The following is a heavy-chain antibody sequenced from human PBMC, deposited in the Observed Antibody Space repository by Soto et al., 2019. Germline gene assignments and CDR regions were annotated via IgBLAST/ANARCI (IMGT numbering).Heavy chain of an antibody. Sequence: PSETLSLTCTVSGGSISSYYWSWIRQPPGKGLEWIGYFYHSGTTNYNPSLKSRVTISGDMSKNQFSLKLRSVTAADTAVYHCARWISTAGGSFDYWGQGTLVTVSS. CDR2: FYHSGTT. J-gene: IGHJ4*02. CDR1: GGSISSYY. V-gene: IGHV4-59*01. CDR3: ARWISTAGGSFDY. D-gene: IGHD6-13*01.